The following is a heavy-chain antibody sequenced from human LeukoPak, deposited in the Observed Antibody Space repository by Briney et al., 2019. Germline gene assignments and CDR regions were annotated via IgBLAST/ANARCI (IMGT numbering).Heavy chain of an antibody. CDR2: ISGSGGST. J-gene: IGHJ4*02. V-gene: IGHV3-23*01. Sequence: GGSLRLSCAASGFTFSSYAMSWVRQAPGKGLEWVSAISGSGGSTYYADSVKGRFTISRDNSKNTLYLQMNSLGAEDTAVYYCAKSNWQLVIFFDYWGQGTLVTVSS. CDR1: GFTFSSYA. CDR3: AKSNWQLVIFFDY. D-gene: IGHD6-6*01.